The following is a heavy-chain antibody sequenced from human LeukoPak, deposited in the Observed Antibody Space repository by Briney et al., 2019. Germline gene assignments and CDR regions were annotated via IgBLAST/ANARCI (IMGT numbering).Heavy chain of an antibody. CDR1: GGSISSYY. D-gene: IGHD2-15*01. Sequence: PSETLSLTCTVSGGSISSYYWSWIRQPAGKGLQWIGRIYTSGSTDYNPSLKSRVTISRDTSKNEFSLELNSVTAADTAVYYCARDAPPAYCSGGSCYFDYWGQGTLVTASS. CDR2: IYTSGST. J-gene: IGHJ4*02. CDR3: ARDAPPAYCSGGSCYFDY. V-gene: IGHV4-4*07.